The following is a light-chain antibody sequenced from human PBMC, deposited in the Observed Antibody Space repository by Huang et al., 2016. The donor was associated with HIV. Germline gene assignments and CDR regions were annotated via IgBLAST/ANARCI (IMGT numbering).Light chain of an antibody. CDR2: GAS. CDR3: QQYSNWPPLT. V-gene: IGKV3-15*01. J-gene: IGKJ5*01. Sequence: EIMMTQSQATLSVSQGERVTLSGRASQSVASNLAGYQQKPGQAPRLLIYGASTRATGIPARFSGSGSGTEFTLTISSLQPEDFGVYYCQQYSNWPPLTFGQGTRLEIK. CDR1: QSVASN.